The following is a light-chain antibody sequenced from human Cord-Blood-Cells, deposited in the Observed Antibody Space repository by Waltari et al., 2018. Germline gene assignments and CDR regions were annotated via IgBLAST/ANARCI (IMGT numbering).Light chain of an antibody. CDR2: EVS. CDR3: SSYTSSSTDVV. CDR1: SSDVGRYNY. J-gene: IGLJ2*01. Sequence: QSALTQPASVSGSPGQSITISCTGTSSDVGRYNYVSWYQQHPCKAPKLMIYEVSNRPSGVSNRFSGSKSGNTASLTISGLQAEDEADYYCSSYTSSSTDVVFGGGTKLTVL. V-gene: IGLV2-14*01.